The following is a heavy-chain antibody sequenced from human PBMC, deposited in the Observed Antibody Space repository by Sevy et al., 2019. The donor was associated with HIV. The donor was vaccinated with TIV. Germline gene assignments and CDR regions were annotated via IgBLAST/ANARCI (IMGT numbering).Heavy chain of an antibody. CDR2: IKEDGSEK. D-gene: IGHD1-26*01. Sequence: GGSLRLSCAVSAFMFRSSWMSWVRQAPGKGLEWVANIKEDGSEKNYVESVRGRFTISRDNAKNSLYLQMSSLRAEDTAVYYCARLSGSYFYWGQGTLVTVSS. V-gene: IGHV3-7*01. J-gene: IGHJ4*02. CDR3: ARLSGSYFY. CDR1: AFMFRSSW.